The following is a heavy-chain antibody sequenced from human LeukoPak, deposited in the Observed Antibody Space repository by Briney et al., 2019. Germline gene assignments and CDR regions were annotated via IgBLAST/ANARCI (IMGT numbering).Heavy chain of an antibody. CDR1: GGSISSYY. CDR3: ARQLERRYYFDY. V-gene: IGHV4-59*01. J-gene: IGHJ4*02. Sequence: SETLSLTCTVSGGSISSYYWSGIRQPPGKGLEWIGYIYYSGSTNYNPSLKSRVTISVDTSKNQFSLKLSSVTAADTAVYYCARQLERRYYFDYWGQGTLVTVSS. CDR2: IYYSGST. D-gene: IGHD1-1*01.